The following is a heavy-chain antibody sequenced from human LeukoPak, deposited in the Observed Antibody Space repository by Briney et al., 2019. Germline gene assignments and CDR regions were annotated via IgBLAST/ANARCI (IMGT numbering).Heavy chain of an antibody. V-gene: IGHV3-74*01. J-gene: IGHJ4*02. CDR1: GFTFSKYW. CDR3: ETKQWLAPPPDS. D-gene: IGHD6-19*01. Sequence: GGSPRLSCAASGFTFSKYWMLWVRQAPGKGLESVSRINTDGTVTTYADSVKGRFTVSRDNADNTMFLQMNSVRDEDTAVYYCETKQWLAPPPDSWGQGTPVTVSS. CDR2: INTDGTVT.